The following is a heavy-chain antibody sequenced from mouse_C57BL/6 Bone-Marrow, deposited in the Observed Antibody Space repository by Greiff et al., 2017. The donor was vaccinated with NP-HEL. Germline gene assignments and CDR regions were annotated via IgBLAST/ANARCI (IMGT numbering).Heavy chain of an antibody. CDR1: GFTFSSYA. V-gene: IGHV5-4*01. CDR3: AREGYYGSSYGYFDV. Sequence: EVHLVESGGGLVKPGGSLKLSCAASGFTFSSYAMSWVRQTPETRLEWVATISDGGSYTYYPDNVKGRFTISRDNAKNNLYLQMSHLKSEDTAMYYCAREGYYGSSYGYFDVWGTGTTVTVSS. D-gene: IGHD1-1*01. CDR2: ISDGGSYT. J-gene: IGHJ1*03.